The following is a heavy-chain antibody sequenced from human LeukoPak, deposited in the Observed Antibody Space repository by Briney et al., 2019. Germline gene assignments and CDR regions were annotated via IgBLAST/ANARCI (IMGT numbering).Heavy chain of an antibody. CDR1: GFTFSSYG. V-gene: IGHV3-33*01. J-gene: IGHJ5*02. CDR2: IWYDGSNK. D-gene: IGHD2-21*02. Sequence: PGRSLRLSCAASGFTFSSYGMHWVRQAPGKGLEWVAVIWYDGSNKYYADSVKGRFTISRDNSKTTLYLQMNSLRAEDTAVSYCAREVVTAVASWFDPWGQGTLVTVSS. CDR3: AREVVTAVASWFDP.